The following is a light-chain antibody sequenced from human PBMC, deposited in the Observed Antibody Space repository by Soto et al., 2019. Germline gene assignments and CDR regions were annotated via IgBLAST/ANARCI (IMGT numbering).Light chain of an antibody. CDR2: EVS. Sequence: QSALTQPASVSESPGQSLTISCTGTSSDVGNYNLVSWYQQRPGKSPNLIIYEVSKRPSGTSNRVSGSKSGNMASLTISGLQAEDEADYYFCSYVNTDTLVFGGGTKLTVL. J-gene: IGLJ3*02. CDR3: CSYVNTDTLV. CDR1: SSDVGNYNL. V-gene: IGLV2-23*02.